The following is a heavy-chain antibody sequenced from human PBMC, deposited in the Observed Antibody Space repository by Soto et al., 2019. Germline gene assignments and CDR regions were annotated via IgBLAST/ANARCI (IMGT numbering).Heavy chain of an antibody. CDR2: IIPIFGTA. CDR3: ARELWSGYSDYYYYYGMDV. J-gene: IGHJ6*02. D-gene: IGHD3-3*01. V-gene: IGHV1-69*13. CDR1: GGTFSSYA. Sequence: SVKVSCKASGGTFSSYAISWVRQAPGQGLEWMGGIIPIFGTANYAQKFQGRVTITADESTSTAYMELSSLRSEDTAVYYCARELWSGYSDYYYYYGMDVWGQGTTVTVSS.